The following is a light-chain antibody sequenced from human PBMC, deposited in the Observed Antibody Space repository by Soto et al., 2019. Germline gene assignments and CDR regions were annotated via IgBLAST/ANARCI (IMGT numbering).Light chain of an antibody. Sequence: QSVLTQPPSASGNPGQRLTISCSGSTSNILRNYVYWYRQLPGTAPRLLISMNDQRPSGVPDRFSGFKSGTSASLAISGLRSEDEADYYCASWDDSLSGYVFGTGTKLTVL. J-gene: IGLJ1*01. CDR1: TSNILRNY. CDR2: MND. V-gene: IGLV1-47*01. CDR3: ASWDDSLSGYV.